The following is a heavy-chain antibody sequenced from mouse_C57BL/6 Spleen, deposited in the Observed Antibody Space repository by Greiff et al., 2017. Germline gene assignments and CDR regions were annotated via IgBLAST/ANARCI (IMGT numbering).Heavy chain of an antibody. V-gene: IGHV1-82*01. CDR3: ARKVATNFDY. J-gene: IGHJ2*01. CDR2: IYPGDGDT. CDR1: GYAFSSSW. Sequence: VQLVESGPELVKPGASVKISCKASGYAFSSSWMNWVKQRPGKGLEWIGRIYPGDGDTNYNGKFKGKATLTADKSSSTAYMQLSSLTSEDSAVXFCARKVATNFDYWGQGTTLTVSS. D-gene: IGHD1-1*01.